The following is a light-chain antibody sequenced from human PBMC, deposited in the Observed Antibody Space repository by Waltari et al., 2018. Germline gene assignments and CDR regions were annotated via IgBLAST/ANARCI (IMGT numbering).Light chain of an antibody. J-gene: IGLJ3*02. Sequence: SYELTQPPSVSVSPGQTARITCSGDALPQQYTYWYQQKPGQAPVMGIYKDTERPTGIPERFSGSSSGKTVTLTISGLQAEDEADYYCQSADSSGTYWMFGGGTKLTVL. CDR1: ALPQQY. V-gene: IGLV3-25*03. CDR3: QSADSSGTYWM. CDR2: KDT.